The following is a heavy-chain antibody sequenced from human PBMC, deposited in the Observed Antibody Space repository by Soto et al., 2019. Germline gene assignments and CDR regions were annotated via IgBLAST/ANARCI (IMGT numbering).Heavy chain of an antibody. CDR3: ATMNGYFEY. Sequence: GSLRLSCADSGFRFSSYSMSWVRQTPGKGLEWVAAITATGDRTYYADSVTGRFTISRDNSKKTHYLQMTSLRAEDTAMYYCATMNGYFEYWGQGTPVTVSS. CDR1: GFRFSSYS. D-gene: IGHD3-22*01. CDR2: ITATGDRT. J-gene: IGHJ4*02. V-gene: IGHV3-23*01.